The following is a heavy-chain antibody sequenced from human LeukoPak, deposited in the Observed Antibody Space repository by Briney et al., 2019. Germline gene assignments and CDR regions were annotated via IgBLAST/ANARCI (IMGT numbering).Heavy chain of an antibody. CDR2: ITSSNTYI. CDR3: ARETGSQYCSGGSCYSFNYYFDY. Sequence: GGSLRLSCATSGFTFSSYNMNWVRQAPGKGLEWVSSITSSNTYIYYADSVKGRFTISRDNAKNSLHLQMNSLRAEDTAVYYCARETGSQYCSGGSCYSFNYYFDYWGQGTLVTVSS. V-gene: IGHV3-21*01. J-gene: IGHJ4*02. D-gene: IGHD2-15*01. CDR1: GFTFSSYN.